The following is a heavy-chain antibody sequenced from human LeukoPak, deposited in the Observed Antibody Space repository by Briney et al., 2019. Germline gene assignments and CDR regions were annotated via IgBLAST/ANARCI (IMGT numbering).Heavy chain of an antibody. J-gene: IGHJ4*02. V-gene: IGHV4-34*01. CDR2: INHSGST. CDR1: GGSFSGYY. CDR3: ASHRSATVTRDGASDY. Sequence: SETLSLTCAVYGGSFSGYYWSWIRQPPGKGLEWIGEINHSGSTNYSPSLKSRVTISVDTSKSQFSLKLSSVTAADTAVYYCASHRSATVTRDGASDYWGQGTLVTVSS. D-gene: IGHD4-17*01.